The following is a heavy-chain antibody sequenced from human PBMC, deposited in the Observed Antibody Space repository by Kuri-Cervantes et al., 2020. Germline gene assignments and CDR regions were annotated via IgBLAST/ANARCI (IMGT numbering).Heavy chain of an antibody. Sequence: SQTLSLTCAVYGGSFSDHLWTWIRQSPGKGLEWIGEINHRGRATYNSSLKSRVTISVDTSKNQFSLKLSSVTAADTAVYYCARVAPWAGLGMSHWGQGTLVTVSS. CDR3: ARVAPWAGLGMSH. J-gene: IGHJ4*02. CDR1: GGSFSDHL. V-gene: IGHV4-34*01. CDR2: INHRGRA. D-gene: IGHD7-27*01.